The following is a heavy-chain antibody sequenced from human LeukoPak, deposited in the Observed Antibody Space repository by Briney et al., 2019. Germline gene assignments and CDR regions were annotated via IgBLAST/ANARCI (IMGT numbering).Heavy chain of an antibody. Sequence: SETLSLTCTVSGGSISSYYWSWIRQPPWKGLEWIGYIYYSGSTNYNPSLKSRLTISVDTSKNQFSLKLSSVTAADTAVYYCARAYGGLQYFDYWGQGTLVTVPS. J-gene: IGHJ4*02. CDR1: GGSISSYY. D-gene: IGHD5-24*01. CDR3: ARAYGGLQYFDY. CDR2: IYYSGST. V-gene: IGHV4-59*01.